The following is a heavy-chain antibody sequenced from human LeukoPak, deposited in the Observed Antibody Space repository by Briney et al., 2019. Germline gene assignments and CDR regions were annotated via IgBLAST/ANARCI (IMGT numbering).Heavy chain of an antibody. J-gene: IGHJ4*02. CDR1: GFTFSSYA. Sequence: PGGSPRLSCAASGFTFSSYAMSWVRQAPGKGLEWVSAISGSGGSTYYADSVKGRFTISRDNSKNTLYLQMNSLRAEDTAVYYGAKGETYYYDSSGYYFDYWGQGTLVTVSS. CDR2: ISGSGGST. CDR3: AKGETYYYDSSGYYFDY. V-gene: IGHV3-23*01. D-gene: IGHD3-22*01.